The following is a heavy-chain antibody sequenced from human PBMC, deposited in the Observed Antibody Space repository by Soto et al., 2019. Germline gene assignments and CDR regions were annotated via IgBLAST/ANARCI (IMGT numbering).Heavy chain of an antibody. V-gene: IGHV3-21*01. CDR2: ISSSSSYI. J-gene: IGHJ6*03. CDR1: GFTFSSYS. Sequence: PGGSLRLSCVASGFTFSSYSMNWVRQAPGKGLEWVSSISSSSSYIYYADSVKGRFTISRDNAKNSLYLQMNSLRAEDTAVYYCARAQAVTYYYYYMDVWGKGTTVTVSS. CDR3: ARAQAVTYYYYYMDV.